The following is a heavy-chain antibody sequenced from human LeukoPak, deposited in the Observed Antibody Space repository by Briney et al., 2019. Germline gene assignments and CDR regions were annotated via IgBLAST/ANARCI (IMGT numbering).Heavy chain of an antibody. CDR1: GFTFDDYA. V-gene: IGHV3-9*01. CDR2: ISWNSGSI. J-gene: IGHJ4*02. Sequence: GRSLRLSCAASGFTFDDYAMHWVRQVPGKGLEWVSGISWNSGSIGYADSVKGRFTISRDNAKNSLHLHMNSLSAEDTALYYCAKGKKITVAGLFDCWGQGTLVTVSS. CDR3: AKGKKITVAGLFDC. D-gene: IGHD6-19*01.